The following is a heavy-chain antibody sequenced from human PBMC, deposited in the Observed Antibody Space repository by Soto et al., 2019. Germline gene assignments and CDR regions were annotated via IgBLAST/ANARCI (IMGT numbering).Heavy chain of an antibody. J-gene: IGHJ6*02. CDR1: GYTFTSYG. D-gene: IGHD2-15*01. CDR3: ARDTIVVVAATGTIMRYYYGMDV. V-gene: IGHV1-18*01. Sequence: ASVKVSCKASGYTFTSYGISWVRQAPGQGLEWMGWISAYNGNTNYAQKLQGRVTMTTDTSTSTAYMELRSLRSDDTAVYYCARDTIVVVAATGTIMRYYYGMDVWGQGTTVTVSS. CDR2: ISAYNGNT.